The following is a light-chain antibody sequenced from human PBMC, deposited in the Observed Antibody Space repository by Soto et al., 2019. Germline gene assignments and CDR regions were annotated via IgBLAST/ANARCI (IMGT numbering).Light chain of an antibody. CDR2: VAY. CDR3: RQSHRTPLT. CDR1: QSISSN. J-gene: IGKJ4*01. V-gene: IGKV1-39*01. Sequence: DIQMTQSPSSLSASVGDRVTITCRATQSISSNLNWYQQKPGKAPKVLISVAYSLQRGSPLRFSGSGSGTDFTLTISSLQSEDFATYSCRQSHRTPLTCGGGTKVEIK.